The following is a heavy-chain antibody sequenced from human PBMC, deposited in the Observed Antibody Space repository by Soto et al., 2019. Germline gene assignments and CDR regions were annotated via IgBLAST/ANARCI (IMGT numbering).Heavy chain of an antibody. CDR2: IYYSGNT. CDR1: GGSIRSADYY. V-gene: IGHV4-30-4*01. D-gene: IGHD3-22*01. CDR3: ARDETYDSSGYGDYYYSFGLDV. J-gene: IGHJ6*02. Sequence: QVQLQESGPGLVKPSQTLPLTCTVSGGSIRSADYYWSWIRQPPGKGVAWIGYIYYSGNTYYKSSLKRPVTISLDTSKNQFSLELRSVTAADRAVDYSARDETYDSSGYGDYYYSFGLDVWGQGTTVTVSS.